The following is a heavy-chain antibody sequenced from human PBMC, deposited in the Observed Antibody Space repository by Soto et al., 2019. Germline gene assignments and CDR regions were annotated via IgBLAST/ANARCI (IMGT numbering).Heavy chain of an antibody. CDR2: INPNSGGT. J-gene: IGHJ4*02. CDR3: ARDRPQSSRELDY. V-gene: IGHV1-2*02. CDR1: GYTFTGYY. D-gene: IGHD6-13*01. Sequence: QVQLVQSGAEVKKPGASVKVSCKASGYTFTGYYMHWVRQAPGQGLEWMGWINPNSGGTKYAQKFQGRVTMTRDTSISTAYMELGRLRSDDTAVEYCARDRPQSSRELDYWGQGTLVTVSS.